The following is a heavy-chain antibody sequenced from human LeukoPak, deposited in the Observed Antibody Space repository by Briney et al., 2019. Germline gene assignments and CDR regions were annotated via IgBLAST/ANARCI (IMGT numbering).Heavy chain of an antibody. CDR1: GFTFSTCA. Sequence: GGSLSLSCAASGFTFSTCAVSGVRQAPGKGLEWVSAICGSDGSRYYADSVKGRFTISRDNSKNTLYLQMNSLRGEDTAVYYCAKGGSPSCYSSSGYWGQGTLVTVSS. J-gene: IGHJ4*02. CDR3: AKGGSPSCYSSSGY. D-gene: IGHD2-2*01. CDR2: ICGSDGSR. V-gene: IGHV3-23*01.